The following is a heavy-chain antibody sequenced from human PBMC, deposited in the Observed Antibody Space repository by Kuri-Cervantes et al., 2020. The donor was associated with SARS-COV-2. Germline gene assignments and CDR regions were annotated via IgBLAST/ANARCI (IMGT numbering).Heavy chain of an antibody. CDR1: GFTFSDYY. Sequence: LKISCAASGFTFSDYYMSWIRQAPGKGLEWVSYISSSGSTIYYADSVKGRFTISRDNAKNSLYLQMNSLRAEDTAVYYCARAGFDIVVVPAAMVDYWGQGTLVTVSS. D-gene: IGHD2-2*01. J-gene: IGHJ4*02. V-gene: IGHV3-11*04. CDR2: ISSSGSTI. CDR3: ARAGFDIVVVPAAMVDY.